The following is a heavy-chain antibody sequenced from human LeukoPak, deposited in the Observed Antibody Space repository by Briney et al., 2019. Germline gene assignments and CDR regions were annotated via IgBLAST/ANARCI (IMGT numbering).Heavy chain of an antibody. CDR2: IYYSGST. D-gene: IGHD2-21*02. J-gene: IGHJ4*02. V-gene: IGHV4-39*01. Sequence: SETLSLTCTVSGGSISSSSYYWGWIRQPPGKGLEWIGSIYYSGSTYYNPSLKSRVTIFVDTSKNQFSLKLSSVTAADTAVYYCARGGYCGGDCYFYYWGQGTLATVSS. CDR3: ARGGYCGGDCYFYY. CDR1: GGSISSSSYY.